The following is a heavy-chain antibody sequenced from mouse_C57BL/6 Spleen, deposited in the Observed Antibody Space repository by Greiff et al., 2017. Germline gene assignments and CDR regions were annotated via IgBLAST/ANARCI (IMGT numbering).Heavy chain of an antibody. Sequence: QVQLQQPGAELVRPGTSVKLSCKASGYTFTSYWMHWVKQRPGQGLEWIGVIDPSDSYTNYNQKFKGKATLTVDTSSSTAYMQLSSLTSEDSAVYYCARDYYGSSRAWFAYWGQGTLVTVSA. J-gene: IGHJ3*01. D-gene: IGHD1-1*01. CDR3: ARDYYGSSRAWFAY. V-gene: IGHV1-59*01. CDR1: GYTFTSYW. CDR2: IDPSDSYT.